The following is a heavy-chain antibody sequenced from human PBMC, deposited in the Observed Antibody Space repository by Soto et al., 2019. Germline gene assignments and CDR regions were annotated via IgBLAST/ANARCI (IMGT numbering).Heavy chain of an antibody. V-gene: IGHV4-30-4*01. CDR1: GGSISSGAYY. D-gene: IGHD3-22*01. CDR2: IYYSGSA. CDR3: ARARTEYYDSSGYRLFDY. Sequence: SETLSLTCTVSGGSISSGAYYWSWIRQPPGKGLEWIGYIYYSGSAYYNPSLKSRVIISVDTSKNQFSLKLSSVTAADTAVYYCARARTEYYDSSGYRLFDYWGQGTLVTVSS. J-gene: IGHJ4*02.